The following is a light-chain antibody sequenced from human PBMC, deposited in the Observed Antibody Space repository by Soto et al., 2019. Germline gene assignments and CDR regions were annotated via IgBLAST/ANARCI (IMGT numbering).Light chain of an antibody. CDR1: SSDIGAGYD. J-gene: IGLJ1*01. CDR2: SNA. V-gene: IGLV1-40*01. Sequence: QSVLTQPPSVSEAPGQRVTISCTGTSSDIGAGYDVHWYQQLPGAAPKLLIYSNAIRPSGVPDRFSASKSGTSASLAITGLRAEDEADYYCQSYDSSLTTYVFGTGTKVPVL. CDR3: QSYDSSLTTYV.